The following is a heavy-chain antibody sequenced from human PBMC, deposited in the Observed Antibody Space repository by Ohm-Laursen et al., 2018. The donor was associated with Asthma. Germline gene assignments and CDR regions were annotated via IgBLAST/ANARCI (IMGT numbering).Heavy chain of an antibody. V-gene: IGHV4-31*03. CDR1: GGSVSSGHYY. CDR2: IHYSAST. J-gene: IGHJ4*02. Sequence: TLSLTCTVSGGSVSSGHYYWTWIRQHPGQGLEWIGNIHYSASTIYNPSLESRLTISVDTSKNQFSLNLSSVTAADTALYYCARDGRLRGSFDYCGQGTLVTVSA. CDR3: ARDGRLRGSFDY. D-gene: IGHD3-10*01.